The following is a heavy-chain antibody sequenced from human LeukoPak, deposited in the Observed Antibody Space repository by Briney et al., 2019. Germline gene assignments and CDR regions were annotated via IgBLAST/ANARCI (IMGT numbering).Heavy chain of an antibody. Sequence: PSETLSLTCTVSGGSISSSSYYWGWIRQPPGKGLEWIGSIYYNGSTYYNPSLKSRVTISVDTSKNQFSLKLSSVTAADTAVYYCARSPRMPVVVVPAAIGFDDYWGQGTLVTVSS. CDR3: ARSPRMPVVVVPAAIGFDDY. CDR1: GGSISSSSYY. V-gene: IGHV4-39*01. D-gene: IGHD2-2*02. J-gene: IGHJ4*02. CDR2: IYYNGST.